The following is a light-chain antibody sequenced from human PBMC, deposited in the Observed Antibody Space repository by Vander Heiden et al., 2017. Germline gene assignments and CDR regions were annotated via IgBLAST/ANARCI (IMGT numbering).Light chain of an antibody. CDR3: QQDDNVPLT. J-gene: IGKJ4*01. CDR2: DAS. Sequence: PVNQSPSSLSASVGDRVTITCRASQDINNYLAWYQQKPGKVPKLLIYDASTLKSGVSSRFSGSRSGTDFTLTISSLQPEDAATYYCQQDDNVPLTFGEGTKVVIK. CDR1: QDINNY. V-gene: IGKV1-27*01.